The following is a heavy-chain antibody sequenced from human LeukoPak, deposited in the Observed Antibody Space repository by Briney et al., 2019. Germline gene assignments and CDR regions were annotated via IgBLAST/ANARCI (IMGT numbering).Heavy chain of an antibody. V-gene: IGHV3-73*01. CDR2: IRSKANSYAT. CDR3: ARDPVWFGNKLDAFDI. CDR1: GFTFSGSA. J-gene: IGHJ3*02. Sequence: QSGGSLKLSCAASGFTFSGSAMHWVRQASGKGLEWVGRIRSKANSYATAYAASVKGRFTISRDNSKNTLYLQMNSLRAEDTAVYYCARDPVWFGNKLDAFDIWGQGTMVTVSS. D-gene: IGHD3-10*01.